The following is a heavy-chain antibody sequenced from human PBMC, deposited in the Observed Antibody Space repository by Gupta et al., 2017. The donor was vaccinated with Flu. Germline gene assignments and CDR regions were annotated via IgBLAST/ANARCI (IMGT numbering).Heavy chain of an antibody. CDR2: IYYSGST. CDR3: ARGEGSIAARSWMVRNWFDP. Sequence: QVQLQESGPGLVKPSETLSLTCTVSGGSISSYYWSWIRQPPGKGLEWIGYIYYSGSTNYNPSLKSRVTISVDTSKNQFSLKLSSVTAADTAVYYCARGEGSIAARSWMVRNWFDPWGQGTLVTVSS. D-gene: IGHD6-6*01. CDR1: GGSISSYY. V-gene: IGHV4-59*01. J-gene: IGHJ5*02.